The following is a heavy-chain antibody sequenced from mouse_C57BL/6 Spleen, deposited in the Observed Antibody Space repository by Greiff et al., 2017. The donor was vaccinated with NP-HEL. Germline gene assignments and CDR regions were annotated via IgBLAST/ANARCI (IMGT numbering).Heavy chain of an antibody. J-gene: IGHJ2*01. V-gene: IGHV1-61*01. D-gene: IGHD2-4*01. CDR1: GYTFTSYW. Sequence: QVQLKQPGAELVRPGSSVKLSCKASGYTFTSYWMDWVKQRPGQGLEWIGNIYPSDSETHYNQKFKDKATLTVDKSSSTAYMQLSSLTSEDSAVYYCARWDDYEGFDYWGQGTTLTVSS. CDR3: ARWDDYEGFDY. CDR2: IYPSDSET.